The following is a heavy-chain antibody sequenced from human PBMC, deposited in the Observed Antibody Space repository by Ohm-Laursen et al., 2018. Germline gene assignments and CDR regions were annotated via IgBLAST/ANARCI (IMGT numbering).Heavy chain of an antibody. CDR3: ARGQPIDF. CDR2: INTGGGST. Sequence: ASVKVSCKASGCTFTNYYMHWVRQAPGQGLEWMGIINTGGGSTSHAQKFQGRLTMTRDTSTSTVYMELSSLRSEDTAMYYCARGQPIDFWGQGTLVTVSS. CDR1: GCTFTNYY. V-gene: IGHV1-46*01. J-gene: IGHJ4*02.